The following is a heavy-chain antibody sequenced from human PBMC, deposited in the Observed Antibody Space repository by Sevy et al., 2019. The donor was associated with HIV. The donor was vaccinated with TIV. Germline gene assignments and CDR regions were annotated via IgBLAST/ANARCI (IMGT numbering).Heavy chain of an antibody. D-gene: IGHD1-7*01. J-gene: IGHJ4*02. CDR3: ARDHLAGTTGYTGD. CDR2: ISPTSSFF. Sequence: GGSLRLSCAASGFTFSSYSMNWVRQAPGKGLEWVSYISPTSSFFYYAGSVKGRFTISRDNAENSLFLQMNSLRAEDTAVYYCARDHLAGTTGYTGDWGQGTLVTVSS. V-gene: IGHV3-21*01. CDR1: GFTFSSYS.